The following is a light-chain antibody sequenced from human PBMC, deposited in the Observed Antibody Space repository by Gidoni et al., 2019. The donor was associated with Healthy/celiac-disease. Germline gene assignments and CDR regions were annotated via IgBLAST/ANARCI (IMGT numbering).Light chain of an antibody. Sequence: ETPLTHAPALMSATPGDKVNISCKVTQDSDDDMNWYQQKPGEAAIFIIQESASLVPGSPPRFSGSGYGTDFTLTINNIESEDAAYYFCLQHDYFPLLTFXGXTKVEIK. J-gene: IGKJ4*01. CDR3: LQHDYFPLLT. CDR1: QDSDDD. CDR2: ESA. V-gene: IGKV5-2*01.